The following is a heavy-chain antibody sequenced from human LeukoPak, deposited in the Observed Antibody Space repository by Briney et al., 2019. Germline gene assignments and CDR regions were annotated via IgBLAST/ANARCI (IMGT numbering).Heavy chain of an antibody. CDR2: ISSSGSTI. D-gene: IGHD7-27*01. CDR3: VRDLHWGGFDV. V-gene: IGHV3-48*03. J-gene: IGHJ3*01. CDR1: GFTFSSYE. Sequence: SGGSLRLSCAASGFTFSSYEMNWVRQAPGKGLEWVSYISSSGSTIYYADSVKGRFTISRDYAKNSLYLQMNSLRAEDTALYYCVRDLHWGGFDVWGQGTMVTVSS.